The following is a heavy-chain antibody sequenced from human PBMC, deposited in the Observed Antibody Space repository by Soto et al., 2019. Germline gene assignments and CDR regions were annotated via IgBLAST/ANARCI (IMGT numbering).Heavy chain of an antibody. CDR3: ALCRNIVATGPTDY. CDR2: IIPILGIA. D-gene: IGHD5-12*01. J-gene: IGHJ4*02. CDR1: GGTFSSYT. V-gene: IGHV1-69*02. Sequence: GASVKVSCKASGGTFSSYTISWVRQAPGQGLEWMGRIIPILGIANYAQKFQGRVTITADKSTSTAYMELSSLRSEETAVYYCALCRNIVATGPTDYCGERTLVPVSA.